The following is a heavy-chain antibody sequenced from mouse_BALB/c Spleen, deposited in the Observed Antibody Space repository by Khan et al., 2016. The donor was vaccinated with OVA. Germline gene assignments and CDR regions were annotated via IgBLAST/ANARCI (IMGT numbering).Heavy chain of an antibody. V-gene: IGHV3-2*02. D-gene: IGHD2-2*01. CDR3: ARSLYYGYGDGVDC. CDR2: ISSTGST. CDR1: GYSITSDYA. Sequence: EVQLEESGPGLVKPSQSLSLTCTVTGYSITSDYAWNWIRQFPGNKLEWMGYISSTGSTSYNPSLKSRISITRDTSKNQFFLQLKSVTTEDTATYYCARSLYYGYGDGVDCWGRGTSVTVSS. J-gene: IGHJ4*01.